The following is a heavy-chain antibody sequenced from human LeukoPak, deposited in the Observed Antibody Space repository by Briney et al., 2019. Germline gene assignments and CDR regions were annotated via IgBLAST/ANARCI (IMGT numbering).Heavy chain of an antibody. Sequence: PSETLSLTCSVSGTSITPYSWSWIRQRPGRGLEWIGYFYTSGNTHQNPSLKSRVTMSIDASKNQFSLRLSSMTAADTAVYYCARHRAEMATITDDTFDMWGQGTMVTVSS. J-gene: IGHJ3*02. CDR3: ARHRAEMATITDDTFDM. V-gene: IGHV4-4*09. CDR2: FYTSGNT. CDR1: GTSITPYS. D-gene: IGHD5-24*01.